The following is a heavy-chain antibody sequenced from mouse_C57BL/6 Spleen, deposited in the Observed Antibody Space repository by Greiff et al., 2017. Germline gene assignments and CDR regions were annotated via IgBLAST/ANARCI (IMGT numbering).Heavy chain of an antibody. CDR2: ISSGSSTI. V-gene: IGHV5-17*01. D-gene: IGHD2-3*01. CDR3: AMPPYDGYYVNYAMDY. CDR1: GFTFSDYG. J-gene: IGHJ4*01. Sequence: DVKLVESGGGLVKPGGSLKLSCAASGFTFSDYGMHWVRQAPEKGLEWVAYISSGSSTIYYSDTVKGRFTISRDNDKNTLFLQMTSLRSEDTAMCYCAMPPYDGYYVNYAMDYWGQGTSVTVSS.